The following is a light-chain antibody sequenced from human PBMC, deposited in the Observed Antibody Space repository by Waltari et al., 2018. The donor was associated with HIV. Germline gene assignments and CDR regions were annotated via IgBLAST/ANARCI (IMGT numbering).Light chain of an antibody. Sequence: SYELTQPPSVSVSPGQTARITCSGDALPKKYAYWYQQKPGQAPVLVIYKDNGRPSGSPERCSGSSSGTTVTLTISGVQAEDEADYYCQSADSTTTDSWVFGGGTKLTVL. CDR2: KDN. J-gene: IGLJ3*02. CDR3: QSADSTTTDSWV. V-gene: IGLV3-25*03. CDR1: ALPKKY.